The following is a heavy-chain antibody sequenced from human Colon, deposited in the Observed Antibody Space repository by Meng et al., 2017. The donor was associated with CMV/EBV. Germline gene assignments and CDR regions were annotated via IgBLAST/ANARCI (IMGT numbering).Heavy chain of an antibody. V-gene: IGHV4-39*07. CDR2: IYFSGAT. D-gene: IGHD3-22*01. CDR3: ARGLYHYDSSGYYVNYFDY. J-gene: IGHJ4*02. Sequence: SETLSLTCTVSGDSISSGNNYWAWIRQTPGKGLEWIAHIYFSGATYPNPALQSRVTISVDRSKNQFSLRLSSVPAADTAVYYCARGLYHYDSSGYYVNYFDYWGLGTSVTVSS. CDR1: GDSISSGNNY.